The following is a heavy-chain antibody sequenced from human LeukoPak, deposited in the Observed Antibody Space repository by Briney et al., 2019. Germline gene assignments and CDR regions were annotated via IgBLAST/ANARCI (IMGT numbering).Heavy chain of an antibody. CDR3: ARVVDTAMVTVDY. Sequence: GGSLRLSCAASGFTFSSYSMNWVRQAPGKGLEWVSSISSSSSHIYYADSVKGRFTISRDNAKNSLYLQMNSLRAEDTAVYYCARVVDTAMVTVDYWGQGTLVTVSS. D-gene: IGHD5-18*01. CDR2: ISSSSSHI. CDR1: GFTFSSYS. V-gene: IGHV3-21*01. J-gene: IGHJ4*02.